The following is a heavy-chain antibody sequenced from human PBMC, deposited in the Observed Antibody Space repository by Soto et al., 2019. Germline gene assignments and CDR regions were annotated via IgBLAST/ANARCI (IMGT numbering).Heavy chain of an antibody. CDR2: IIPIFGTA. Sequence: QVLLVQSGTEVKKPGSSVKVSCKASGGTFSSYAISWVRQAPGQGLEWMGGIIPIFGTANYAQKFQGRVTITADESTSTAYMELSSLRSEDTAVYYCARALDYGDSPFSFDYWGQGTLVTVSS. J-gene: IGHJ4*02. CDR3: ARALDYGDSPFSFDY. D-gene: IGHD4-17*01. V-gene: IGHV1-69*01. CDR1: GGTFSSYA.